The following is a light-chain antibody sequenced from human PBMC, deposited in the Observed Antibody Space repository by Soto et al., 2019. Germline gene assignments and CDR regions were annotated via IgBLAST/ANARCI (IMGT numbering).Light chain of an antibody. V-gene: IGKV3-20*01. CDR3: QQYGSSVT. CDR1: QSIRSHY. J-gene: IGKJ1*01. Sequence: EIVLTQSPGTLSLSPVERATLSGMASQSIRSHYLAWYQQKPGQAPRLLISGAHNRAPGIPDRFSGSESGTDFTLRISRLEPEDFAVYYCQQYGSSVTFGQGTKVDIK. CDR2: GAH.